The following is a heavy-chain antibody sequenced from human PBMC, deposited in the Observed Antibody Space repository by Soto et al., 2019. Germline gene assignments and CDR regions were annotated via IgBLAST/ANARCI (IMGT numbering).Heavy chain of an antibody. V-gene: IGHV4-31*03. CDR3: ARDRGVRGVIDY. D-gene: IGHD3-10*01. J-gene: IGHJ4*02. Sequence: QVQLQESGPGLVKPSQTLSLTCTVSGGSISSGGYYWSWIRQHPGKDLEWIGYIYYSGSTYYNPSLNSRVTISVDTSKNPFSLKLSSVTAADTAVYYCARDRGVRGVIDYWGQGTLVTVSS. CDR2: IYYSGST. CDR1: GGSISSGGYY.